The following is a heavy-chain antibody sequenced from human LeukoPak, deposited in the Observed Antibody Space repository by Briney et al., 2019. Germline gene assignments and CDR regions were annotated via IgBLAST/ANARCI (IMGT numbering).Heavy chain of an antibody. J-gene: IGHJ2*01. CDR1: GFTFSGYW. CDR2: ITGDGSST. Sequence: PGGSLRLSCAASGFTFSGYWMHWVRQVPGKGLVWVSRITGDGSSTSYADSVKGRFTFSRDNAKNTLFLQMISLRAEDTAVYYCARDTGWYFDLWGRGTLVTVSS. D-gene: IGHD4-17*01. CDR3: ARDTGWYFDL. V-gene: IGHV3-74*01.